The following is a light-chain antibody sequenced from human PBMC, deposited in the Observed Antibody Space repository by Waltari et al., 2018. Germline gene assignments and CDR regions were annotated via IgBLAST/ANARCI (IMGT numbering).Light chain of an antibody. V-gene: IGKV3-20*01. J-gene: IGKJ1*01. CDR3: QQYGSSSQT. Sequence: EIVLTQSPGTLSLSPGDRATISCRASQSIRSNCLAWYQQKPGQAPRLLLYGASNRATGIPDRFSGSGSGTDFTLTVSRLEPEDFALYYCQQYGSSSQTFGQGTKVEIK. CDR1: QSIRSNC. CDR2: GAS.